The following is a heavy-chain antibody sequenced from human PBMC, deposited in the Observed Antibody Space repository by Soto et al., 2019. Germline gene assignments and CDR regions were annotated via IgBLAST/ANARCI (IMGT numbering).Heavy chain of an antibody. Sequence: PGGSLRLSCAASGFAFSTYAMTWVRQAPGKGLEWVSVISGSGGSSYYADSVKGRFTISRDNSKNTLFLQMNGLRAEDTAVYYCAKVTKRAAAGRYEYYKYGMDVWGQGTTGTVS. CDR1: GFAFSTYA. D-gene: IGHD6-13*01. CDR3: AKVTKRAAAGRYEYYKYGMDV. V-gene: IGHV3-23*01. CDR2: ISGSGGSS. J-gene: IGHJ6*02.